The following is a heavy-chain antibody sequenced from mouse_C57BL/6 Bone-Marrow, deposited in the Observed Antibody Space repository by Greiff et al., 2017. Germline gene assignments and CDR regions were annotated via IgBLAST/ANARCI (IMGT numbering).Heavy chain of an antibody. CDR3: ARHYGSSYPYAMDY. D-gene: IGHD1-1*01. J-gene: IGHJ4*01. CDR2: IYPGDGDT. CDR1: GYAFSSSW. V-gene: IGHV1-82*01. Sequence: QVQLQQSGPELVKPGASVKISCKASGYAFSSSWMNWVKQRPGKGLEWIGRIYPGDGDTNYNGKFKGKATLTADKSSSTAYMQLSSLTSEDSAVYFCARHYGSSYPYAMDYWGQGTSGTVSS.